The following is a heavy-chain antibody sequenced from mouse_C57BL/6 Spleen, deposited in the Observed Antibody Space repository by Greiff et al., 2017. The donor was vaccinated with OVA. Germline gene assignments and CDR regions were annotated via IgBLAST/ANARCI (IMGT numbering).Heavy chain of an antibody. V-gene: IGHV5-17*01. CDR2: ISSGSSTI. CDR3: ASNYEYYYAMDY. CDR1: GFTFSDYG. Sequence: EVHLVVESGGGLVKPGGSLKLSCAASGFTFSDYGMHWVRQAPEKGLEWVAYISSGSSTIYYADTVKGRFTISRDNAKNTLFLQMTSLRSEDTAMYYCASNYEYYYAMDYWGQGTSVTVSS. D-gene: IGHD2-1*01. J-gene: IGHJ4*01.